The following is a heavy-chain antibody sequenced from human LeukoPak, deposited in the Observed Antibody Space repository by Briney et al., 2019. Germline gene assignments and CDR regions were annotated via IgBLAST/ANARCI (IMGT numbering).Heavy chain of an antibody. CDR3: ARETAYDILTRAPFYYYGMDV. D-gene: IGHD3-9*01. Sequence: ASVKVSCKASGYTFTSYDINWVRQATGQGLERMGWMNPNSGNTGYAQKFQGRVTMTRNTSISTAYMELSSLRSEDTAVYYCARETAYDILTRAPFYYYGMDVWGQGTTVTVSS. CDR1: GYTFTSYD. CDR2: MNPNSGNT. J-gene: IGHJ6*02. V-gene: IGHV1-8*01.